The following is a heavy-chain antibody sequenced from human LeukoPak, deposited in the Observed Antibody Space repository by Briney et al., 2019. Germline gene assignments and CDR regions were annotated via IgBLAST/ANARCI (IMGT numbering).Heavy chain of an antibody. J-gene: IGHJ4*02. Sequence: GGSLRLSCAASGFTFSSYAMSWVRQAPGKGLEWVSAISGSGGSTYYADSVKGRFTISRDNSKNTLYLQMNGLRAEDTAVYYCVKGDYGDYLRGFFDYWGQGTLVTVSS. CDR3: VKGDYGDYLRGFFDY. D-gene: IGHD4-17*01. CDR2: ISGSGGST. CDR1: GFTFSSYA. V-gene: IGHV3-23*01.